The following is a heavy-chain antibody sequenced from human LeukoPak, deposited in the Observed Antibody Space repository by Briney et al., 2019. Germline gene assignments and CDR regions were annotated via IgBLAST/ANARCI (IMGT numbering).Heavy chain of an antibody. CDR1: GYTFTQFG. V-gene: IGHV1-18*01. CDR2: ISAYNGDT. CDR3: ARTFQQHFDS. J-gene: IGHJ4*02. D-gene: IGHD5-18*01. Sequence: ASLKVSCKASGYTFTQFGIGWVRQAPGQGLEWMAWISAYNGDTHFAQRFQDRVTMTIDASADTAFMELRTLTSDDTAVYFCARTFQQHFDSWGQGTLVTVSS.